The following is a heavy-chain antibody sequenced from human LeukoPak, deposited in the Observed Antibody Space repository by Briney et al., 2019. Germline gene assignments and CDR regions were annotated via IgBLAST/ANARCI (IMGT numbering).Heavy chain of an antibody. CDR1: GGTFNNSA. V-gene: IGHV1-69*05. CDR2: IMPLFGTA. CDR3: ARGYCSSTSCYWDNWFDP. J-gene: IGHJ5*02. Sequence: SSVKVSCKTSGGTFNNSAISWVRQAPGQGLEWLGGIMPLFGTAGYAQKFQGRVTITKDESTRTVYLELTSLTSDDTAVYYCARGYCSSTSCYWDNWFDPWGQGTLVTVSS. D-gene: IGHD2-2*01.